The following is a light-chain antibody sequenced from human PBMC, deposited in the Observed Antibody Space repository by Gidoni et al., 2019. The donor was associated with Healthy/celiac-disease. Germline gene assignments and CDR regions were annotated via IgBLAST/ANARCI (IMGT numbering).Light chain of an antibody. CDR2: AAS. V-gene: IGKV1-39*01. CDR1: QSISSY. Sequence: DIQMTQSPSSLSASVGDRVTITCRASQSISSYLNWYQQTPGKAPKRLIYAASSLQSGVPSRFSGSGSGTDFTLTISSQQPEDFATYYCQQSYSTFFGQGTRLEIK. CDR3: QQSYSTF. J-gene: IGKJ5*01.